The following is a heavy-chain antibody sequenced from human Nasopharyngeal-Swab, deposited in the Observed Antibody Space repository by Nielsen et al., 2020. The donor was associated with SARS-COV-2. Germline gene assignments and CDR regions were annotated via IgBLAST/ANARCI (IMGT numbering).Heavy chain of an antibody. J-gene: IGHJ4*02. V-gene: IGHV1-8*01. CDR2: MNLDSGDP. D-gene: IGHD1-1*01. CDR3: ARGPRPKRHLDY. CDR1: GYTFASFD. Sequence: ASVKVSCKTSGYTFASFDINWVRQATGRGLEWVGWMNLDSGDPHYAQEFQGKVTLTRDTSRSTAYMELSSLRSEDTAVYSCARGPRPKRHLDYWGQGTLVTVSS.